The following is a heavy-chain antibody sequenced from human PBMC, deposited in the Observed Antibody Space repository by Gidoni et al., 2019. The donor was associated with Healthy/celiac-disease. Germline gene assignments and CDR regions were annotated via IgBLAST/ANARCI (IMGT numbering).Heavy chain of an antibody. D-gene: IGHD2-15*01. J-gene: IGHJ5*02. V-gene: IGHV1-46*01. CDR2: SKPSGGST. Sequence: QVYLLQSGAEAKKPGASVKVFCKASGYTFTSYYMHWVRQAPGQGLEWMGISKPSGGSTSYAKKFQGRVTMTRDTSTSTVYMELSSLRSEDTAVYYCARDGGPLDSNWFDPWGQGTLVTVSS. CDR1: GYTFTSYY. CDR3: ARDGGPLDSNWFDP.